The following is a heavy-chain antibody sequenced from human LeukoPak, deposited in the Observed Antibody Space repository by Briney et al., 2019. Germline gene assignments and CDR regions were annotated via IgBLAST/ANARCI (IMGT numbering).Heavy chain of an antibody. V-gene: IGHV3-66*01. CDR1: GFTVSSSY. J-gene: IGHJ4*02. D-gene: IGHD5-18*01. CDR3: ARDQYSYAHAAH. CDR2: IYSGGTT. Sequence: GSLRLSCAASGFTVSSSYMSWVRQAPGKGLEWVSVIYSGGTTYYADSVKGRFTISRDNSKNTLHLQMNSLRAEDTAVYYCARDQYSYAHAAHWGQGTLVTVSS.